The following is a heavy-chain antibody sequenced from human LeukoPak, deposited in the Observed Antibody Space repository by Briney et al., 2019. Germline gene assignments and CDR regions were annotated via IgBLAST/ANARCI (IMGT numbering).Heavy chain of an antibody. CDR3: ARVGIAAPFNWFDP. CDR1: GFTFSSYW. V-gene: IGHV4-39*07. D-gene: IGHD6-13*01. CDR2: ISYSGST. Sequence: GSLRLSCAASGFTFSSYWMSWVRQPPGKGLEWIGSISYSGSTYYNPSLKTRVTISVDTSKNQFSLKLTSVTAADTAVYYCARVGIAAPFNWFDPWGQGTLVTVSS. J-gene: IGHJ5*02.